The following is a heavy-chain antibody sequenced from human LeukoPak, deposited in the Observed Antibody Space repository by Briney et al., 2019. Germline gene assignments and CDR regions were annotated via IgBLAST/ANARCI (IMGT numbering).Heavy chain of an antibody. CDR3: ARLARYYYYYMDV. Sequence: GESLKIAWKGSGYSITSYWIGWVRQMPGKGMEWMGIIYPGDSDTRYSPSFQGQVTISADKSISTAYLQWSSLKASDTAMYYCARLARYYYYYMDVWGKGTTVTVSS. CDR2: IYPGDSDT. V-gene: IGHV5-51*01. J-gene: IGHJ6*03. CDR1: GYSITSYW.